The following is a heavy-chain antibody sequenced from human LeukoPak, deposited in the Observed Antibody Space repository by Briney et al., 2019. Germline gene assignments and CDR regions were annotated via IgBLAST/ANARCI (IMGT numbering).Heavy chain of an antibody. CDR2: INHSGST. CDR3: ARLAYSSRVLLY. CDR1: GGSFSGYY. D-gene: IGHD6-13*01. Sequence: SETLSLTCAVYGGSFSGYYWGWIRQPPRKGLEWVGEINHSGSTNYNPSRRSRVTISVDTSKNQFYLKLSSVTAADTAVYYCARLAYSSRVLLYWGQGTLVIVSS. V-gene: IGHV4-34*01. J-gene: IGHJ1*01.